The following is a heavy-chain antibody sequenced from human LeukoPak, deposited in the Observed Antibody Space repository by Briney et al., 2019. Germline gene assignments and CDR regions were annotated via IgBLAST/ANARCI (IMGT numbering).Heavy chain of an antibody. D-gene: IGHD3-22*01. CDR2: ICSSVSTI. J-gene: IGHJ3*01. Sequence: GGSLRLSCAASGFTFSDYYMSWIREAPGKGLGRVSYICSSVSTIYYADSVKGRFTIYRANAKNSLYLKMNSLRAEATAVYYCATQIVAHNALDLWGQGTMVTVSS. V-gene: IGHV3-11*01. CDR1: GFTFSDYY. CDR3: ATQIVAHNALDL.